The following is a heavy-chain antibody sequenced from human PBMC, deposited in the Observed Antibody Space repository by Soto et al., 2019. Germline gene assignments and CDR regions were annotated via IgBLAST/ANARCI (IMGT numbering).Heavy chain of an antibody. CDR3: AKALGQWLVPTHYFDY. CDR2: ISGSGGST. V-gene: IGHV3-23*01. D-gene: IGHD6-19*01. J-gene: IGHJ4*02. CDR1: GFTFSSYA. Sequence: PGGSLRLSCAASGFTFSSYAMSWVRQAPGKGLEWVSAISGSGGSTYYADSVKGRFTISRDNSKNTLYLQMNSLRAEDTAVYYCAKALGQWLVPTHYFDYWGQGTLVTVSS.